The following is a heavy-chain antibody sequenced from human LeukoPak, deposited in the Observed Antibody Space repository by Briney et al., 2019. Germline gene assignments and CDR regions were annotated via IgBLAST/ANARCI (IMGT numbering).Heavy chain of an antibody. V-gene: IGHV1-2*02. Sequence: GASVKVSCKASGYTFTNFDINWVRQAPGQGLEWMGWMNPVSGGTNYAQKFQGRVTMTRDTSISTAYMELSRLRSDDTAVYYCARDHHDSSGYLYWGQGTLVTVSS. CDR3: ARDHHDSSGYLY. CDR1: GYTFTNFD. D-gene: IGHD3-22*01. J-gene: IGHJ4*02. CDR2: MNPVSGGT.